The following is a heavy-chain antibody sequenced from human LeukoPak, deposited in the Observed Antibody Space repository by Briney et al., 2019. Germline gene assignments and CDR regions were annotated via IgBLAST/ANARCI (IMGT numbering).Heavy chain of an antibody. Sequence: GASVKVSCKASGYTFTSYDINWVRQATGQGLEWMGWMNPNSGNTGYAQKFQGRVTMTRNTSISTAYMELRSLRSDDTAVYYCARVAGGYSSSWYFVDWGQGTLVTVSP. CDR2: MNPNSGNT. CDR1: GYTFTSYD. J-gene: IGHJ4*02. CDR3: ARVAGGYSSSWYFVD. V-gene: IGHV1-8*01. D-gene: IGHD6-13*01.